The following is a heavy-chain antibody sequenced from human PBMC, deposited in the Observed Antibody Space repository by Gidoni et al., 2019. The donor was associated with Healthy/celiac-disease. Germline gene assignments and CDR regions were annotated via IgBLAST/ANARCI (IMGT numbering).Heavy chain of an antibody. CDR2: ISSNGDST. CDR1: GLTFSSYA. CDR3: VISPLHLVPSY. D-gene: IGHD6-6*01. V-gene: IGHV3-64D*06. J-gene: IGHJ4*02. Sequence: EVQLVESGGGLVQPGGSLRLSCSASGLTFSSYAMHWVRQAPGKGLEYVSAISSNGDSTYYADSVKGIFTISRDNSKNTRYLQMSSLRAEDTAVYYCVISPLHLVPSYWGQGTLVTVSS.